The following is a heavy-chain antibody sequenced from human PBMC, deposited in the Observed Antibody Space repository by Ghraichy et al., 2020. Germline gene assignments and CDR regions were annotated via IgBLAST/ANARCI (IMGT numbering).Heavy chain of an antibody. D-gene: IGHD2-2*01. CDR3: AKGRGSTSGHYGPDY. CDR1: GFTFGSYA. Sequence: GESLNISCAASGFTFGSYAMSWVRQAPGKGLEWVSAISGSGDNTHYADSVKGRFTISRDNSENTMYLQMNSLRAEDTAAYYCAKGRGSTSGHYGPDYWGQGTLVTVSS. CDR2: ISGSGDNT. V-gene: IGHV3-23*01. J-gene: IGHJ4*02.